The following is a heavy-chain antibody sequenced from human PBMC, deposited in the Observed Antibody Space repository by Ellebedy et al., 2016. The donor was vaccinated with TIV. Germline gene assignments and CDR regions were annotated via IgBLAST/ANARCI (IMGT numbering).Heavy chain of an antibody. V-gene: IGHV1-69*13. CDR2: IIGMFGTA. CDR1: GGTFSSFA. D-gene: IGHD2-2*02. J-gene: IGHJ6*02. CDR3: ATDRETLYSMVV. Sequence: SVKVSCKASGGTFSSFAISWVRQAPGQGLEWMGGIIGMFGTASYAQKFLARVTTTADESTSTAYMEFSSLRSEDTAVYYCATDRETLYSMVVWGQGTTVTVSS.